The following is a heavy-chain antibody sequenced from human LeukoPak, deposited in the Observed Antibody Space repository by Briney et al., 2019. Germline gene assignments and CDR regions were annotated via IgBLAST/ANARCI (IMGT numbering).Heavy chain of an antibody. CDR1: GGPISGYY. CDR3: ARESSGWYLDY. J-gene: IGHJ4*02. Sequence: SETLSLTCTVSGGPISGYYWTWIRQPPGKGLERIGYISYSGSTNYNPSLKSRVTISVDTSTNQFSLKLSSVTAADTAVYYCARESSGWYLDYWGQGTLVTVSS. V-gene: IGHV4-59*01. D-gene: IGHD6-19*01. CDR2: ISYSGST.